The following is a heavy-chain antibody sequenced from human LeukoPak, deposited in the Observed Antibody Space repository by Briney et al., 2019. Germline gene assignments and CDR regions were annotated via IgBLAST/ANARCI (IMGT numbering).Heavy chain of an antibody. CDR3: ARNIAVAGALFDY. Sequence: GRSLRLSCAASGFTFSSYGMHWVRQAPGKGLEWVAVTSSDGSNKYYAVSVKGRFTISRDNSKNTLYLQMSSLRAEDTAVYYCARNIAVAGALFDYWGQGTLVTVSS. CDR1: GFTFSSYG. V-gene: IGHV3-30*03. CDR2: TSSDGSNK. J-gene: IGHJ4*02. D-gene: IGHD6-19*01.